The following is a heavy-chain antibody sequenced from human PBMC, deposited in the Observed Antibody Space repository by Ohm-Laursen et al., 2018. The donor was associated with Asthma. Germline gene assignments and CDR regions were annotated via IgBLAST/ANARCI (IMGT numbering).Heavy chain of an antibody. J-gene: IGHJ4*02. CDR3: AMGTSLDY. CDR2: INPSGGST. CDR1: GGTFSSYA. D-gene: IGHD3/OR15-3a*01. V-gene: IGHV1-46*03. Sequence: SSVKVPCKASGGTFSSYAISWVRQAPGQGLEWMGIINPSGGSTSYAQKFQGRVTMTRDTSTSTVYMELSSPRSEDTAVYYCAMGTSLDYWGQGTLVTVSS.